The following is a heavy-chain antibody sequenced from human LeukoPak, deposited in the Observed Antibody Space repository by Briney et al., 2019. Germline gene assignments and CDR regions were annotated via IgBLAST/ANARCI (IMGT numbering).Heavy chain of an antibody. CDR1: GFSLSTSGVG. CDR2: IYWDDDK. V-gene: IGHV2-5*02. D-gene: IGHD3-9*01. J-gene: IGHJ6*02. CDR3: AHRVHDILTGYEDGMDV. Sequence: SGPTLVKPTQTLTLTCTFSGFSLSTSGVGVGWIRQPPGKALEWLALIYWDDDKRYSPSLKSRLTITKDTSKNQVVLTMTNMDPVDTATYYRAHRVHDILTGYEDGMDVWGQGITVTVSS.